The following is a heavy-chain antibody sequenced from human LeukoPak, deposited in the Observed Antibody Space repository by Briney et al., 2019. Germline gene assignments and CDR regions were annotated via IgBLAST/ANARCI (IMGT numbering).Heavy chain of an antibody. CDR3: TRFGILTGYYPPSYYYYYYMDV. Sequence: PGGSLRLSCAASRFTFSSYGMRGVRQAPERGLEWVGFIRSKAYGGTTEYAASVKGRFTISRDDSKSIAYLQMNSLKTEDTAVYYCTRFGILTGYYPPSYYYYYYMDVWGKGTTVTISS. CDR1: RFTFSSYG. D-gene: IGHD3-9*01. V-gene: IGHV3-49*04. J-gene: IGHJ6*03. CDR2: IRSKAYGGTT.